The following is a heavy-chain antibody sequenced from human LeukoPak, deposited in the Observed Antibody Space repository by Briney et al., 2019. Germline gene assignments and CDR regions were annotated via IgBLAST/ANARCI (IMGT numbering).Heavy chain of an antibody. D-gene: IGHD3-10*01. CDR3: TREVWFGETYAFDI. CDR2: IRSKAYGGTT. Sequence: GGSLRLSCTASRFTFGDYAMSWVRQAPGKGLEWVGFIRSKAYGGTTEYAASVKGRFTISRDDSKSIAYLQMNSLKTEDTAVYYCTREVWFGETYAFDIWGQGTMVTVSS. CDR1: RFTFGDYA. J-gene: IGHJ3*02. V-gene: IGHV3-49*04.